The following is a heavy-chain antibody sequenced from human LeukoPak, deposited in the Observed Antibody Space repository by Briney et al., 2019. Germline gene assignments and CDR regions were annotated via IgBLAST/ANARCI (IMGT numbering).Heavy chain of an antibody. D-gene: IGHD3-3*01. CDR2: TYYSGST. V-gene: IGHV4-59*08. Sequence: SETLSLTCTVSGDPISSYYWSWLRQPPGKGLEWIGYTYYSGSTNYNPSIKSRVTISVDTSKNQFSLKLSSVTAADTAVYYCARHKELKTRFLESLFDYWGQGTVVTVSS. J-gene: IGHJ4*02. CDR3: ARHKELKTRFLESLFDY. CDR1: GDPISSYY.